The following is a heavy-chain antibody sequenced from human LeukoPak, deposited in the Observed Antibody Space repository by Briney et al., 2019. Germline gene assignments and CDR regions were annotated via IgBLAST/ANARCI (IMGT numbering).Heavy chain of an antibody. Sequence: SVKVSCKASGGTFSSYAISWVRQAPGQGLEWMGGIIPIFGTANYAQKFQGRVTITADESTSTAYMELSSLRSEGTAVYYCARGQGSGWENYYYYMDVWGKGTTVTVSS. CDR3: ARGQGSGWENYYYYMDV. D-gene: IGHD6-19*01. V-gene: IGHV1-69*13. J-gene: IGHJ6*03. CDR2: IIPIFGTA. CDR1: GGTFSSYA.